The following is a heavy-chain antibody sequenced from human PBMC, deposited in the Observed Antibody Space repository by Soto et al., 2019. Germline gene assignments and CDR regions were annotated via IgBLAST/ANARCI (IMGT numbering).Heavy chain of an antibody. J-gene: IGHJ6*03. CDR1: GGSISSYY. D-gene: IGHD4-4*01. CDR3: ARGGADYRNYIYYYYYYYMDV. V-gene: IGHV4-59*01. CDR2: IYYSGST. Sequence: QVQLQESGPGLVKPSETLSLTCTVSGGSISSYYWSWIRQPPGKGLEWIGYIYYSGSTNYNPSLKSRVTTSVATSTNQFSRPRSSVTAADTAVYYCARGGADYRNYIYYYYYYYMDVWGKGTTVTVSS.